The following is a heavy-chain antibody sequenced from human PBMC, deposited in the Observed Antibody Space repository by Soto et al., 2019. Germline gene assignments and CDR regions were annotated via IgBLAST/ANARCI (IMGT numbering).Heavy chain of an antibody. CDR3: AIDPRSAYYNDH. J-gene: IGHJ4*02. D-gene: IGHD3-3*01. CDR1: GGSVSSGSYY. Sequence: PSETLSPTCTVSGGSVSSGSYYWSWSRQHPGRGLEWIGYIYYTWNTYYNPSLKSRLAISVDTSKNQFSLKLTSVTAADTAVYYCAIDPRSAYYNDHWGQGTLVTVSS. CDR2: IYYTWNT. V-gene: IGHV4-31*03.